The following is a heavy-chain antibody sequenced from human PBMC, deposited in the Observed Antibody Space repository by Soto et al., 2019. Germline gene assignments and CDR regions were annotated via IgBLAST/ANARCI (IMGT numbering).Heavy chain of an antibody. J-gene: IGHJ6*03. CDR3: ARDGAFCSGTGCRDYYHYMDF. CDR2: ISGSTTYI. CDR1: GFTFSSYA. Sequence: GGSLRLSCAASGFTFSSYAMSWVRQAPGKGLEWVSAISGSTTYIYYADSLKGRFTVSRDNAKKSLYLQMHSLRAEDTAVYYCARDGAFCSGTGCRDYYHYMDFWGKGTTVTVSS. D-gene: IGHD2-2*01. V-gene: IGHV3-21*01.